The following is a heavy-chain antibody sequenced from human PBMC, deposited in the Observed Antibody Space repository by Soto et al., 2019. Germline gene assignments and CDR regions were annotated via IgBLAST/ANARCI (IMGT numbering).Heavy chain of an antibody. D-gene: IGHD1-26*01. Sequence: SETLSLTCAVPGYSISSGYYWGWIRQPPGKGLEWIGSIYHSGSTYYNPSLKSRVTISVDTSKNQFSLKLSSVTAADTAVYYCARAFRRGSPRWGQGTMVTVSS. CDR1: GYSISSGYY. CDR3: ARAFRRGSPR. CDR2: IYHSGST. J-gene: IGHJ3*01. V-gene: IGHV4-38-2*01.